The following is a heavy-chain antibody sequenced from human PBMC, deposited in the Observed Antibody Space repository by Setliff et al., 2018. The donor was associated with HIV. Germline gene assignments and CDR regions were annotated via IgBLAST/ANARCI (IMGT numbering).Heavy chain of an antibody. CDR3: AREIYGGNSRPFDY. CDR2: IYYNGNT. CDR1: GGSINSYY. Sequence: LTCTVSGGSINSYYWSWIRQPPGKGLEWIAYIYYNGNTNYNPSLKSRVTISVDTSKNQFSLKLTSVTAADTAVYYCAREIYGGNSRPFDYWGQGTLVTV. V-gene: IGHV4-59*01. D-gene: IGHD4-17*01. J-gene: IGHJ4*02.